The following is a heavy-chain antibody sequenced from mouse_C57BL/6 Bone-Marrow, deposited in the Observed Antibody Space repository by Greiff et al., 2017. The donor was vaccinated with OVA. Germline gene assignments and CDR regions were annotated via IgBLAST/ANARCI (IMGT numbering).Heavy chain of an antibody. Sequence: EVQLQQSGAELVRPGASVKLSCTASGFNIKDDYMHWVKQRPEQGLEWIGWIDPENGDTEYASKFQGKATITADTSSNTAYLHLSSLTSEDTAVYYCTSYCTFDYWGQGTTLTVSS. J-gene: IGHJ2*01. CDR2: IDPENGDT. V-gene: IGHV14-4*01. CDR1: GFNIKDDY. D-gene: IGHD6-5*01. CDR3: TSYCTFDY.